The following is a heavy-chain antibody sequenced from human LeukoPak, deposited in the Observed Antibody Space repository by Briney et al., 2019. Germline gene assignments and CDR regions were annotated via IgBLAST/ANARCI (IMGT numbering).Heavy chain of an antibody. V-gene: IGHV3-23*01. CDR3: AKDLSKYYDADESAGDY. Sequence: GGSLRLSCAASGFTFISYAMSCVRQAPGKGLELVSSISVSGGSTYYAASVKGRFTISRDNAKNTLYLQMNSLRAEDTAVYYCAKDLSKYYDADESAGDYWGQGTLVTVSS. J-gene: IGHJ4*02. CDR1: GFTFISYA. CDR2: ISVSGGST. D-gene: IGHD3-22*01.